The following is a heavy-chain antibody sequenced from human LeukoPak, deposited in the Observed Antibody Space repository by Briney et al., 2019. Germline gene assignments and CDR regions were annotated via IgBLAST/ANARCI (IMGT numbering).Heavy chain of an antibody. D-gene: IGHD2-15*01. CDR1: GYTFTGYY. Sequence: ASVKVSCKASGYTFTGYYMHWVRQAPGQGLEWMGWINPNSGGTSYAQKFQGRVTMTRDTSISTAYMELSRLRSDDTAVYYCARDPRGRYCSGGSCQRYNWFDPWGQGTLVTVSS. CDR3: ARDPRGRYCSGGSCQRYNWFDP. CDR2: INPNSGGT. J-gene: IGHJ5*02. V-gene: IGHV1-2*02.